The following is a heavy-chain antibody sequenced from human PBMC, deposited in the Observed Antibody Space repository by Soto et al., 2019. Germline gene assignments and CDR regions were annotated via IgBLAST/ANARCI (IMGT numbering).Heavy chain of an antibody. Sequence: GGSLRLSCAASGFTVSSNYMSWVRQAPGKGLEWVSVIYSGGSTYYADSVKGRFTISRDNSKNTLYLQMNSLRAEDTAVYYCARAHGGYYYYMDVWGKGTTVTVSS. CDR2: IYSGGST. J-gene: IGHJ6*03. CDR3: ARAHGGYYYYMDV. CDR1: GFTVSSNY. V-gene: IGHV3-66*01. D-gene: IGHD3-10*01.